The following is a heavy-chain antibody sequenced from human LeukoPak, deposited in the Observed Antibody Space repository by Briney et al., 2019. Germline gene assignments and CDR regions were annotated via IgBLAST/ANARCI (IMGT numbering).Heavy chain of an antibody. CDR1: GGSFSGYY. CDR2: INHSGST. J-gene: IGHJ5*02. D-gene: IGHD3-10*01. V-gene: IGHV4-34*01. Sequence: SETLSLTCAVYGGSFSGYYWSWIRQPPGKGLEWIGEINHSGSTNHNPSLKSRVTISVDTSKNQFSLKLSSVTAADTAVYYCARDVGFGESRRRYNWFDPWGQGTLVTVSS. CDR3: ARDVGFGESRRRYNWFDP.